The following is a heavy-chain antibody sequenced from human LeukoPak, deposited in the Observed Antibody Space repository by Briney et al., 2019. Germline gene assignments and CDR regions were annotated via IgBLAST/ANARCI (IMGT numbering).Heavy chain of an antibody. J-gene: IGHJ4*02. CDR3: AKPVGRYYDSSGLLDY. D-gene: IGHD3-22*01. Sequence: PGRSLRLSCAASGFTFSSYGMHWVRQAPGKGLEWVAVISYDGSNKYYADSVKGRFTISRDSSKNTLYLQMNSLRAEDTAVYYCAKPVGRYYDSSGLLDYWGQGTLVTVSS. CDR1: GFTFSSYG. V-gene: IGHV3-30*18. CDR2: ISYDGSNK.